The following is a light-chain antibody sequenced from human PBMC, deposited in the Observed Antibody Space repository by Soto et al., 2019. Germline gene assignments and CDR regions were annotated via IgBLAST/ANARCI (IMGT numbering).Light chain of an antibody. V-gene: IGKV1-39*01. CDR1: QSITNS. J-gene: IGKJ3*01. Sequence: DIQMTQSPSSLSASVGDRVTITCRASQSITNSLNWYQHKPGKAPTLVVYAASSLQSGVPSRFSGSGSGTDFTLTIRSLQPEDFATYFCQQAHSMPFTFGPGNKVDIK. CDR3: QQAHSMPFT. CDR2: AAS.